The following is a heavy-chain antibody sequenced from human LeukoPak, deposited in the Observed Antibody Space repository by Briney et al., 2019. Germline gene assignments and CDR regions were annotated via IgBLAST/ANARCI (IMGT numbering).Heavy chain of an antibody. V-gene: IGHV3-30*18. D-gene: IGHD3-10*01. Sequence: GSLRLSCAASGFTSSSYGMHWVRQAPGKGLEWVAVISYDGSNKYYADSVKGRFTISRDNSKNTLYLQMNSLRAEDTAVYYCAKGGSGSYFLFPYFDYWGQGTLVTVSS. CDR3: AKGGSGSYFLFPYFDY. J-gene: IGHJ4*02. CDR1: GFTSSSYG. CDR2: ISYDGSNK.